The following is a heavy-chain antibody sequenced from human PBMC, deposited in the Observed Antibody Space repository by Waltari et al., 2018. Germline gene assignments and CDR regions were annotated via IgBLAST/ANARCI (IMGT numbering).Heavy chain of an antibody. CDR3: AREHPGPAVADPRDAFDI. J-gene: IGHJ3*02. CDR1: GGSISSHY. CDR2: IYYSGST. D-gene: IGHD6-19*01. V-gene: IGHV4-59*11. Sequence: QVQLQESGPGLVKPSETLSLTCTVSGGSISSHYWSWIRQPPGKGLEWIGYIYYSGSTNYNPSLKSRVTISVDTSKNQFSLKLSSVTAADTAVYYCAREHPGPAVADPRDAFDIWGQGTMVTVSS.